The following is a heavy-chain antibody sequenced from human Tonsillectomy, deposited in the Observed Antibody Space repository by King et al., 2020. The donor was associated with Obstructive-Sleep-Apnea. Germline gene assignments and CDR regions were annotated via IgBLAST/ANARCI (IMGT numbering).Heavy chain of an antibody. CDR3: AKGLRYCDGACFSLNGYCVDV. V-gene: IGHV3-30*02. Sequence: VQLVESGGGVVQPGTSLRLSCAGSGFTFSAYGMHWVRQAPGKGLEWVAFIRYDGTNTDYAESVKGRFTISRDDSKNTLYLQMNSLGAEDTAVYYCAKGLRYCDGACFSLNGYCVDVWGQGTTVTVSS. D-gene: IGHD2-21*02. CDR1: GFTFSAYG. J-gene: IGHJ6*02. CDR2: IRYDGTNT.